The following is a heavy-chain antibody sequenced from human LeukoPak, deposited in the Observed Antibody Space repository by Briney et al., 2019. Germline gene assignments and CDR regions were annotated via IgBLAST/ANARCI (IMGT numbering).Heavy chain of an antibody. Sequence: VKVSCKASGYTFTSYYMHWVRQAPGQGLEWMGIINPSGGSTSYAQKFQGRVTMTRDTSTSTVYMELSSLRSEDTAVYYCARTERWLQLRYYFDYWGQGTLVTVSS. J-gene: IGHJ4*02. CDR2: INPSGGST. V-gene: IGHV1-46*03. CDR3: ARTERWLQLRYYFDY. D-gene: IGHD5-24*01. CDR1: GYTFTSYY.